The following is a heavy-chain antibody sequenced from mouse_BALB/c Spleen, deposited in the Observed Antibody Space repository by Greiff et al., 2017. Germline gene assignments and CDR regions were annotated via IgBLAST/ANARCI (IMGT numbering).Heavy chain of an antibody. V-gene: IGHV1S81*02. CDR1: GYTFTSYW. Sequence: QVQLQQPGAELVKPGASVKLSCTASGYTFTSYWMHWVTQRPGQGLEWIGEINPSNGRTNYNEKFKSKATLTVDKSSSTAYMQLSSLTSEDSAVYYCARWGPRFAYWGQGTLVTGSA. CDR2: INPSNGRT. J-gene: IGHJ3*01. CDR3: ARWGPRFAY.